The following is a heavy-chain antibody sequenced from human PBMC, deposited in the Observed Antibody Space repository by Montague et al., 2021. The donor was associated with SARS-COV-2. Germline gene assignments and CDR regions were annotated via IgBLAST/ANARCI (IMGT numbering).Heavy chain of an antibody. Sequence: SETLSLTCSVSGYSISSGYYWGWIRQPPGKGLEWIGNIYHSGGTYYSPSLKSRVTVSVDTSKNQFSLRLSSVTAADTAVYYCARWYYGSGSYTHWGQGTLVTVSS. J-gene: IGHJ4*02. CDR3: ARWYYGSGSYTH. D-gene: IGHD3-10*01. CDR1: GYSISSGYY. V-gene: IGHV4-38-2*01. CDR2: IYHSGGT.